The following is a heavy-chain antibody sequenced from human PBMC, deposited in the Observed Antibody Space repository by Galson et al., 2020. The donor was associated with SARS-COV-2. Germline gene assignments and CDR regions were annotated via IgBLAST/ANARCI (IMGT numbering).Heavy chain of an antibody. CDR1: GFTFKSHA. CDR3: ARDGQSSSGWAFDY. J-gene: IGHJ4*02. D-gene: IGHD6-19*01. CDR2: IFSDGSDK. Sequence: GESLKISCAASGFTFKSHAMHWVRQAPGKGLEWVAQIFSDGSDKYYVDSVKGRFTISRDDSENTVYLQMNNLRADDSAVYFCARDGQSSSGWAFDYWGQGTLVTVSS. V-gene: IGHV3-33*01.